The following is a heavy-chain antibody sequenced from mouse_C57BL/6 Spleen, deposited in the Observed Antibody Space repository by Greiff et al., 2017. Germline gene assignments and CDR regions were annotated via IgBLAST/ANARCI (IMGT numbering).Heavy chain of an antibody. CDR1: GYTFTSYW. CDR3: ARRRLRLYFDY. V-gene: IGHV1-59*01. CDR2: IDPSDSYT. Sequence: QVQLKQPGAELVRPGTSVKLSCKASGYTFTSYWMHWVKQRPGQGLEWIGVIDPSDSYTNYNQKFKGKATLTVDTSSSTAYMQLSSLTSEDSAVYYCARRRLRLYFDYWGQGTTLTVSS. J-gene: IGHJ2*01. D-gene: IGHD2-2*01.